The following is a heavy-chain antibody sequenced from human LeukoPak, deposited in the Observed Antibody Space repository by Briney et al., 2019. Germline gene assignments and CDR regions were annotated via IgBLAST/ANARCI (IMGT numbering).Heavy chain of an antibody. CDR1: GYTFTAYY. J-gene: IGHJ6*02. V-gene: IGHV1-2*02. Sequence: ASLKVSCKASGYTFTAYYIHWVRRAPGQGLEWMGLSNSNRGGTESAQKFQGRVTMTRDTSISTAYMELSRLRSDDTAVYYCTRDHCTSINCYEYNYYGMDVWGQGTTVTVSS. CDR3: TRDHCTSINCYEYNYYGMDV. D-gene: IGHD2-2*01. CDR2: SNSNRGGT.